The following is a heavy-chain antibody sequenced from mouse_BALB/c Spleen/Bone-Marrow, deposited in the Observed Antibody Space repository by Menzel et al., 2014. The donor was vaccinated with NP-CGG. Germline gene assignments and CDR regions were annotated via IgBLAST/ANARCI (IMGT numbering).Heavy chain of an antibody. CDR2: ISDGGSYT. J-gene: IGHJ1*01. CDR1: GFTFSDYY. CDR3: AREYGTSYDYYFDV. Sequence: EVKLVESGGGLVKPGGSLKLSCAASGFTFSDYYMYWVRQTPEKRLEWVATISDGGSYTYYPDSVKGRFTVSRDNAKNNLYLQMSSPKSEDTAMYYCAREYGTSYDYYFDVWGAGTTVTVSS. V-gene: IGHV5-4*02. D-gene: IGHD1-1*01.